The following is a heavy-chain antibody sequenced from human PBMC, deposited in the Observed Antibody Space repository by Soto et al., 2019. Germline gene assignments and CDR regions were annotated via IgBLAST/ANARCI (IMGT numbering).Heavy chain of an antibody. J-gene: IGHJ4*02. D-gene: IGHD3-9*01. V-gene: IGHV2-5*02. CDR3: AHKGPEDWPLDY. CDR2: IYWDDSK. CDR1: GFSLSTSGVG. Sequence: KESGPTLVRPTQTLTLTCAFSGFSLSTSGVGVGWIRQPPGKALEWLAVIYWDDSKHYSPSLRSRLTITKDTSKNQVVLTMTNMDPMDTVTYYCAHKGPEDWPLDYWGQGTLVTVSS.